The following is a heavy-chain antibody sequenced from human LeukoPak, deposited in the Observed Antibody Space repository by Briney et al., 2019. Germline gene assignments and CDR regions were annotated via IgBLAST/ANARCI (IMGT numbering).Heavy chain of an antibody. Sequence: PSQTLSLTCTVSGDSISSGGYYWSWIRQHPGKGLEYIGYISYSGSTYCNPSLKSRVTMSVDTSKNQFSLKLSSVTAADTAVYYCARGDVSMVRGEGAFDYWGQGTLVTVSS. CDR3: ARGDVSMVRGEGAFDY. J-gene: IGHJ4*02. CDR2: ISYSGST. CDR1: GDSISSGGYY. D-gene: IGHD3-10*01. V-gene: IGHV4-31*03.